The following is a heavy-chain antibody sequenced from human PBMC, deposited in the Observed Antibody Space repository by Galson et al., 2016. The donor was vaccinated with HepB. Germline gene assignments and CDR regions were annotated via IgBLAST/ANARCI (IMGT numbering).Heavy chain of an antibody. CDR1: GFTFNTYG. CDR3: AKDVAPPAIAVPGTWRNWFDP. CDR2: ISHDGSNT. V-gene: IGHV3-30*18. D-gene: IGHD6-19*01. J-gene: IGHJ5*02. Sequence: SLRLSCAASGFTFNTYGMHWVRQAPGKGLDWVAVISHDGSNTYYADSVKGRFTISRDNSKNTLYLQMNSLRAEDTAVYYCAKDVAPPAIAVPGTWRNWFDPGGQRTLVTVSS.